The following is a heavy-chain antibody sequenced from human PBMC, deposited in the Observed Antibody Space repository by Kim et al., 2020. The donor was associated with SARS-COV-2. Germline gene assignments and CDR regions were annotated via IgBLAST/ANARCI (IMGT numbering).Heavy chain of an antibody. V-gene: IGHV1-69*13. D-gene: IGHD2-15*01. CDR1: GGTFSSYA. J-gene: IGHJ6*02. Sequence: SVKVSCKASGGTFSSYAISWVRQAPGQGLEWMGGIIPIFGTANYAQKFQGRVTITADESTSTAYMELSSLRSEDTAVYYCAAGVDCSGGSCYGYYYYGMDVWGQGPTVTVSS. CDR3: AAGVDCSGGSCYGYYYYGMDV. CDR2: IIPIFGTA.